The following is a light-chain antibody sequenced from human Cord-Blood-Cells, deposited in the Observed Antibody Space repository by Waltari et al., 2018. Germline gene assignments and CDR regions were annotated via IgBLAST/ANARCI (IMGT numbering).Light chain of an antibody. J-gene: IGKJ3*01. CDR3: QQSYSTPPFT. CDR1: QSSRSY. V-gene: IGKV1-39*01. Sequence: DIQMTQSPSSLSASVGDRVTITCRASQSSRSYLIWYQQKPGNAPKLLIYAASSLQSGVPSRFSGSGSGTDFTLTISSLQPEDFATYYCQQSYSTPPFTFGPGTKVDIK. CDR2: AAS.